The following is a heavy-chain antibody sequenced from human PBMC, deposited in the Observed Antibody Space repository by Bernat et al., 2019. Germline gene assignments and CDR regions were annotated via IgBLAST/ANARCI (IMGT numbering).Heavy chain of an antibody. J-gene: IGHJ2*01. D-gene: IGHD3-22*01. Sequence: EVQLVETGGGLIQPGGSLRLSCAASGFTVSSNYMSWVRQAPGKGLEWVSVIYSGGSTYYADSVKGRFTISGDNSKNTLYLQMNSLRAEDTAVYYCARDRPHYYDSSGYNWYFDLWGRGTLVTVSS. CDR2: IYSGGST. CDR1: GFTVSSNY. V-gene: IGHV3-53*02. CDR3: ARDRPHYYDSSGYNWYFDL.